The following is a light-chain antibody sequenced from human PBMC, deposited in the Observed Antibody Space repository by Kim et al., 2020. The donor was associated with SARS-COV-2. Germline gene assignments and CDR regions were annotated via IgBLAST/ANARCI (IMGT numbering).Light chain of an antibody. CDR1: KLRDKY. Sequence: SYELTQPPSVSVSPGQTADITCSGDKLRDKYVCWYQHKPGQSPVVVIYQDTRRPSGIPERFSGSKSGNTATLTISGTQAMDEADYYCQAWDSSTYVFGAGNKVTVL. CDR3: QAWDSSTYV. V-gene: IGLV3-1*01. J-gene: IGLJ1*01. CDR2: QDT.